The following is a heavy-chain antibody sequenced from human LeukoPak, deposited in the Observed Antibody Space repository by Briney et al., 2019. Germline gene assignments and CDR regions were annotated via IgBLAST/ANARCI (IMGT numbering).Heavy chain of an antibody. CDR2: IIPIFGTA. J-gene: IGHJ4*02. CDR1: RGTFSSYA. Sequence: SVKVSCKEPRGTFSSYAISWVRQAPGQGLEWMGRIIPIFGTANYAQKFQGRVTITTDESTSTAYMELSSLRSEDTAVYYCARESGDLDYYDSSGYPDCWGQGTLVTVSS. CDR3: ARESGDLDYYDSSGYPDC. D-gene: IGHD3-22*01. V-gene: IGHV1-69*05.